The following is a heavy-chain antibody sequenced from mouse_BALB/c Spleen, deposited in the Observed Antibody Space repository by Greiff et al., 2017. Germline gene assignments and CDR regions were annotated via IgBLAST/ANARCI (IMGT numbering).Heavy chain of an antibody. CDR3: ARGREDYAMDY. V-gene: IGHV3-2*02. Sequence: EVKLQESGPGLVKPSQSLSLTCTVTGYSITSDYAWNWIRQFPGNKLEWMGYISYSGSTSYNPSLKSRISITRDTSKNQFFLQLNSVTTEDTATYYCARGREDYAMDYWGQGTSVTVSS. D-gene: IGHD6-1*01. J-gene: IGHJ4*01. CDR2: ISYSGST. CDR1: GYSITSDYA.